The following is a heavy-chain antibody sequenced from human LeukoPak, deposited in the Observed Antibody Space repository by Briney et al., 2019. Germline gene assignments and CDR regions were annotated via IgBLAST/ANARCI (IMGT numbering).Heavy chain of an antibody. CDR1: GYTFTSYG. D-gene: IGHD5-24*01. V-gene: IGHV1-18*01. CDR3: ARNFRDGYNNSFDY. J-gene: IGHJ4*02. CDR2: ISAYNGNT. Sequence: GASVKVSCKASGYTFTSYGISWVRQAPGQGLEWMGWISAYNGNTYYAQKLQGRVTMTTDTSTSTAYMELRSLRAEDTAVYYCARNFRDGYNNSFDYWGQGTLVTVSS.